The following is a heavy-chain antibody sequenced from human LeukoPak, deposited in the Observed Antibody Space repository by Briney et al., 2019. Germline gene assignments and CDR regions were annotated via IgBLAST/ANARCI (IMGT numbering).Heavy chain of an antibody. CDR2: MNPNSGNT. D-gene: IGHD5-18*01. CDR3: ARNPGYSYGIDY. CDR1: GYTFTSYD. V-gene: IGHV1-8*01. J-gene: IGHJ4*02. Sequence: ASVKVSCKASGYTFTSYDINWVRQATGQGLEWMGWMNPNSGNTDYAQKFQGRVTMTRNTSISTAYLELSSLRSEDTAVYYCARNPGYSYGIDYWGQGTLVTVSS.